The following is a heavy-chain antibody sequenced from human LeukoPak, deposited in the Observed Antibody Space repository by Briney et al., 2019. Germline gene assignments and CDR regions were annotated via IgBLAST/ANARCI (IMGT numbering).Heavy chain of an antibody. D-gene: IGHD3-16*01. CDR3: ARGTSYGWAKAFDY. CDR1: GFTFSTYG. V-gene: IGHV3-23*01. CDR2: ISGSGGST. J-gene: IGHJ4*02. Sequence: PGGSLRLSCTASGFTFSTYGMSWVRQAPGKGLEWVSAISGSGGSTYYADSVKGRFTISRDNAKNSLYLQMNSLRAEDTAVYYCARGTSYGWAKAFDYWGQGTLVTVSS.